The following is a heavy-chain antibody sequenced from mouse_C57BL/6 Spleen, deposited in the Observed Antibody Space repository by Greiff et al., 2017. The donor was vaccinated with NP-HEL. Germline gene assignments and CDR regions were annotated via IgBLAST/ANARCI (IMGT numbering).Heavy chain of an antibody. CDR3: ARGGGAYYGNFFDY. CDR2: IWSGGST. D-gene: IGHD2-10*01. Sequence: VQLQQSGPGLVQPSQSLSITCTVSGFSLTSYGVHWVRQSPGKGLEWLGVIWSGGSTDYNAAFISRLSISKDNSKSQVFFKMNSLQADDTAIYYCARGGGAYYGNFFDYWGQGTTLTVSS. CDR1: GFSLTSYG. J-gene: IGHJ2*01. V-gene: IGHV2-2*01.